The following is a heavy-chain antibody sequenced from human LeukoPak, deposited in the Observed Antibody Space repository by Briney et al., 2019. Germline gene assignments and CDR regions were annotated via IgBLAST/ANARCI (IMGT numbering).Heavy chain of an antibody. Sequence: SETLSLTCTVSGYSISSGYYWGWIRQPPGKGLEWIGNVYHRGSTYYNSSLKSRVTISVDTSKNQLSLKLSSVTAVDTAVYYCARLRGYCSGGNCYSESDYYYYMDVWGKGTTVTVSS. CDR2: VYHRGST. D-gene: IGHD2-15*01. J-gene: IGHJ6*03. CDR1: GYSISSGYY. V-gene: IGHV4-38-2*02. CDR3: ARLRGYCSGGNCYSESDYYYYMDV.